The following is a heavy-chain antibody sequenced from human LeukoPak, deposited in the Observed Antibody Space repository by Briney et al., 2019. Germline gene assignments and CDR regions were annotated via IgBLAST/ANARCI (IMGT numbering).Heavy chain of an antibody. CDR2: IYYSGST. CDR1: GGSISSYY. V-gene: IGHV4-59*01. Sequence: SETLSLTCTVSGGSISSYYWSWIRQPPGKGLEWIGYIYYSGSTNYNPSLKSRVTISVDTSKNQFSLKLSSVTAADTAVYYCARDLNYYFDYWGQGTLVTVAS. CDR3: ARDLNYYFDY. J-gene: IGHJ4*02. D-gene: IGHD1-1*01.